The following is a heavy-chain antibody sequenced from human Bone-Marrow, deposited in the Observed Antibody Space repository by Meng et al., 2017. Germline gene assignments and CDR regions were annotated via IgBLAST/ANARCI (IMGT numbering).Heavy chain of an antibody. CDR3: ARRDCSGGSCYSRRGSWFDP. D-gene: IGHD2-15*01. J-gene: IGHJ5*02. CDR1: GGSFSGYY. Sequence: GQLTQWAPGLLKPSGTLSLTWAGYGGSFSGYYWSWIRQPPGKGLEWIGEINHSGSTNYNPSLKRRVTISVDTSKNQFSLKLSSVTAADTAVYYCARRDCSGGSCYSRRGSWFDPWGQGTLVTVSS. V-gene: IGHV4-34*01. CDR2: INHSGST.